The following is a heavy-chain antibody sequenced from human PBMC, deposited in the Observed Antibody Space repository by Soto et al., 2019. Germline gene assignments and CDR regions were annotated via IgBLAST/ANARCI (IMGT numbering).Heavy chain of an antibody. D-gene: IGHD2-2*01. CDR2: INPNSGGT. J-gene: IGHJ5*02. CDR1: GYTFTGYY. Sequence: GASVKVSCKASGYTFTGYYMHWVRQAPGQGLEWMGWINPNSGGTNYAQKFQGRVTMTRDTSISTAYMELSRLRSDDTAVYYCQRDLVEHCSTTSCYNWFEPWGQGTLVTVS. CDR3: QRDLVEHCSTTSCYNWFEP. V-gene: IGHV1-2*02.